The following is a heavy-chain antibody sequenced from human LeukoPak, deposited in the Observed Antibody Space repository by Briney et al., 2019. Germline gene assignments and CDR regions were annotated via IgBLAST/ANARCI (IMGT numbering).Heavy chain of an antibody. Sequence: PGGSLRLSCAASGFTFDDYGMSWVRQAPGKGLEWVSGINWNGGSTVYADSVKGRFTISRDNAKNSLYLQMYSLRAEDTALYYCARDTGNGDSSGYYYTWGYYYYYYMDVWGKGTTVTVSS. CDR1: GFTFDDYG. V-gene: IGHV3-20*04. CDR3: ARDTGNGDSSGYYYTWGYYYYYYMDV. J-gene: IGHJ6*03. D-gene: IGHD3-22*01. CDR2: INWNGGST.